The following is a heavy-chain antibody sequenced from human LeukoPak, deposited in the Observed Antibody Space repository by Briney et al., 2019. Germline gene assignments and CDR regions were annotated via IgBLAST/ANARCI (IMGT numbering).Heavy chain of an antibody. D-gene: IGHD3-10*01. CDR3: ARGSYGSGTYVSSNFSYIDV. J-gene: IGHJ6*03. V-gene: IGHV4-34*01. CDR1: GGSFSGYY. Sequence: PSETLSLTCGVSGGSFSGYYWSWIRHSQGKGLEWIGEIHQSGSTTYHPSLRRRLTISVDASENQFSLSLYSVTAADTAVYYRARGSYGSGTYVSSNFSYIDVWVKGTTVTVSS. CDR2: IHQSGST.